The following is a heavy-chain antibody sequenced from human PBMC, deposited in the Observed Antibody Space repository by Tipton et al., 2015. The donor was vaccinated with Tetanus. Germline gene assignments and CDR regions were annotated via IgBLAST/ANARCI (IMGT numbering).Heavy chain of an antibody. V-gene: IGHV3-74*01. CDR2: ISGDGTTT. J-gene: IGHJ4*02. CDR1: GFTFETYW. CDR3: TRGSYGPEY. D-gene: IGHD4-17*01. Sequence: LSCAVSGFTFETYWMYWVRQAPGMGLMRVSRISGDGTTTTYADSVMGRFTISRDNAKSTLFLQMNSLRAEDTAVYYCTRGSYGPEYWGQGTLVTVSS.